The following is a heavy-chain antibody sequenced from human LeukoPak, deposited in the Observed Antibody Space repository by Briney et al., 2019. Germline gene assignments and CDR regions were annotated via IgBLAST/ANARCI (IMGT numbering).Heavy chain of an antibody. J-gene: IGHJ4*02. CDR2: ISSSSSYI. CDR1: GFTFSSYS. V-gene: IGHV3-21*01. D-gene: IGHD3-9*01. Sequence: PGGSLRLSCAASGFTFSSYSMNWVRQAPGKGLEWVSSISSSSSYIYYADSVKGRFTISRDNAKNSLYLQMNSLRAEDTAVYYCARVGDFDWLLPPDYWGQGTLVTVSS. CDR3: ARVGDFDWLLPPDY.